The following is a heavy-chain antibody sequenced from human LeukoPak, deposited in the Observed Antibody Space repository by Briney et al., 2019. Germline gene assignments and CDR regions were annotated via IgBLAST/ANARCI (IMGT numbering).Heavy chain of an antibody. V-gene: IGHV4-59*08. J-gene: IGHJ4*02. Sequence: NPSETLSLTCTVSGGSISSYYWSWIRQPPGKGLEGIGYLYYSGCTNYNPSLKSRVTISVDTSKNQFYLKLSSVTAADTAVYYCARHRGIAVAGYIIDYWGQGTLVTPSA. CDR1: GGSISSYY. CDR3: ARHRGIAVAGYIIDY. D-gene: IGHD6-19*01. CDR2: LYYSGCT.